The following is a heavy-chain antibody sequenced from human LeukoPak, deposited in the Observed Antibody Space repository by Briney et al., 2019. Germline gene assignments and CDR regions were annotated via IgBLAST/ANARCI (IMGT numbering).Heavy chain of an antibody. Sequence: GASVKVSCKASGGTFSSYAISWVRQAPGQGLEWMGRIIPILGIANYAQKFQGRVTITADKSTSTAYMELSSLRSEDTAVYYCARDATTVRGEDINDAFDIWGQGTMVTVSS. V-gene: IGHV1-69*04. CDR2: IIPILGIA. CDR1: GGTFSSYA. J-gene: IGHJ3*02. D-gene: IGHD3-10*01. CDR3: ARDATTVRGEDINDAFDI.